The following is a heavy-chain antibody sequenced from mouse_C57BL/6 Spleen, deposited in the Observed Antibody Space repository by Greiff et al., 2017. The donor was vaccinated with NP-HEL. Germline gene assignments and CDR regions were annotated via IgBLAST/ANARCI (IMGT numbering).Heavy chain of an antibody. J-gene: IGHJ1*03. CDR1: GYTFTSYW. CDR3: AREDYYGSSYLYFDV. D-gene: IGHD1-1*01. V-gene: IGHV1-52*01. CDR2: IDPSDSET. Sequence: QVQLKQPGAELVRPGSSVKLSCKASGYTFTSYWMHWVKQRPIQGLEWIGNIDPSDSETHYNQKFKDKATLTVDKSSSTAYMQLSSLTSEDSAVYYCAREDYYGSSYLYFDVWGTGTTVTVSS.